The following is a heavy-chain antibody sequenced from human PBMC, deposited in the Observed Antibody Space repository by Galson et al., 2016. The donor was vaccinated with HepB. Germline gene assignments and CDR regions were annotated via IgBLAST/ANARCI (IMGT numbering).Heavy chain of an antibody. CDR3: ARGLSFASDALDK. Sequence: SVKVSCKASGYTFSRYIIHWVRQAPGQWPEWMGWINPGKGNTKYAQNFQGRVTITRDTSASTVDMDLSSLRSEDTAVYYCARGLSFASDALDKWGQGTMV. V-gene: IGHV1-3*01. CDR1: GYTFSRYI. J-gene: IGHJ3*02. D-gene: IGHD2/OR15-2a*01. CDR2: INPGKGNT.